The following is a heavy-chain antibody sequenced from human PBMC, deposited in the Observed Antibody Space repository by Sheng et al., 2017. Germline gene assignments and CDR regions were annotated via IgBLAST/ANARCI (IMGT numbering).Heavy chain of an antibody. CDR2: INPKTGDT. V-gene: IGHV1-2*02. Sequence: QVQLVQSGAEVKEPGASVRVSCKASGYTFTDYYIHWMRQAPGQVLEWMAWINPKTGDTKHAQKFQGRVTLTRDTSINTAYMELGRLTFDDTAVYYCSRGGRQLLFAFWGQGSPG. J-gene: IGHJ1*01. D-gene: IGHD2-21*02. CDR3: SRGGRQLLFAF. CDR1: GYTFTDYY.